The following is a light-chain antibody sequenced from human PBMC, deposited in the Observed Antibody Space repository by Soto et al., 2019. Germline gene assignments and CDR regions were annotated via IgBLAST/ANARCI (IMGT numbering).Light chain of an antibody. V-gene: IGLV2-8*01. CDR3: SSYGGSNTVV. Sequence: QSALTQPXSASXSPXQSVTIXCTGSSSDVGGYNYVSWYQQHPGKAPKLMIYEVSKRPSGVPDRLSGSKSGNTASLTVSGLQAEDEADYYCSSYGGSNTVVFGGGTKLTVL. CDR1: SSDVGGYNY. J-gene: IGLJ2*01. CDR2: EVS.